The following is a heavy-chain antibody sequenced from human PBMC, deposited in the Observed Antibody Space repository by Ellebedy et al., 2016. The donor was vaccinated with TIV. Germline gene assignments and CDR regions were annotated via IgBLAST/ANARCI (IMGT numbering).Heavy chain of an antibody. V-gene: IGHV1-18*01. CDR3: TRDMVQGMVARYLWFDY. D-gene: IGHD5-12*01. CDR2: ISAYNGHT. J-gene: IGHJ4*02. Sequence: ASVKVSCKTSGYNFSNYGVSWVRQAPGQGLEWMGWISAYNGHTNSAQRFQGRVAMTTDTSTSTAYMELANLRYDDTAVYYCTRDMVQGMVARYLWFDYWGQGTLVIVSS. CDR1: GYNFSNYG.